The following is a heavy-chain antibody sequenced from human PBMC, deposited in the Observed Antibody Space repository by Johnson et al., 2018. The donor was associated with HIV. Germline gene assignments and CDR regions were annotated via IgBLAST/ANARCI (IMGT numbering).Heavy chain of an antibody. CDR1: GFTFSSYN. Sequence: VQLVESGGGLVQPGGSLRLSCAASGFTFSSYNMNWVRQAPGKGLEWVSYISSSPSILYYADSVKGRFTISRDNSKNTLYLQMNSLRAEDTAVYYCASPYEWGTGAFDIWGQGRMVTVSS. CDR3: ASPYEWGTGAFDI. CDR2: ISSSPSIL. D-gene: IGHD7-27*01. J-gene: IGHJ3*02. V-gene: IGHV3-48*01.